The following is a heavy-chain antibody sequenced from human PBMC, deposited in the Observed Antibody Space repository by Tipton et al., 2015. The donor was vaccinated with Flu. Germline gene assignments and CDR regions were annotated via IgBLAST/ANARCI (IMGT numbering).Heavy chain of an antibody. CDR3: AKSRPGGKAVAGTYFFGASDF. CDR2: ISYDGSNK. J-gene: IGHJ4*02. Sequence: SLRLSCAASGFTFSSYGMHWVRQAPGKGLEWVAVISYDGSNKYYADSVKGRFTISRDNSKNTLYLQMNSLRAEDTAVYYCAKSRPGGKAVAGTYFFGASDFWGQGTLVTVSS. D-gene: IGHD6-19*01. CDR1: GFTFSSYG. V-gene: IGHV3-30*18.